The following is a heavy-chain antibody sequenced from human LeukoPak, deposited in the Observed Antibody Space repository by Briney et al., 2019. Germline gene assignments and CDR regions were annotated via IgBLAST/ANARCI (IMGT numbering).Heavy chain of an antibody. CDR3: VKGGHKLDIQATHYYYGLDV. J-gene: IGHJ6*02. CDR2: VESDASRT. Sequence: GGSLRLSCVASGFTLSDHWMYWVRQGPSRGLAHVSRVESDASRTTYADSVKGRFTISRDDAKNTMYLQMNSLRVEDTAVYYCVKGGHKLDIQATHYYYGLDVWGQGTTVAVS. D-gene: IGHD5-12*01. CDR1: GFTLSDHW. V-gene: IGHV3-74*03.